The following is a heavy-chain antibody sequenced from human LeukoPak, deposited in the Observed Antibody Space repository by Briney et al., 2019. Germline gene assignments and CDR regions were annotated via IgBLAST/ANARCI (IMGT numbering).Heavy chain of an antibody. D-gene: IGHD3-3*01. Sequence: SETLSLTCTVSGGSISSYYWSWIRQPAGKGLEWIGRIYTSGSTNYNPSLKSRVTISVDTSKNQFSLKLSSVTAADTAVYYCARDPGRSTPYYDFWSGYYDAFDIWGQGTMVTVSS. CDR2: IYTSGST. J-gene: IGHJ3*02. CDR1: GGSISSYY. V-gene: IGHV4-4*07. CDR3: ARDPGRSTPYYDFWSGYYDAFDI.